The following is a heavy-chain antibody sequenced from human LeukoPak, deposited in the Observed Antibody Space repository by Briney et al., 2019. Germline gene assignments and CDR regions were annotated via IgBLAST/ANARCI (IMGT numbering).Heavy chain of an antibody. Sequence: PSETLSLTCTVSGGSISSSSYYWGWIRQPPGKRLEWMESIYYSRSTYYNPSLKSRVTISVNTSKNQFSLKLSSVTAADTAVYYCARQGVYYYDSSGYPDYWGQGTLVTVSS. J-gene: IGHJ4*02. V-gene: IGHV4-39*01. CDR1: GGSISSSSYY. CDR2: IYYSRST. CDR3: ARQGVYYYDSSGYPDY. D-gene: IGHD3-22*01.